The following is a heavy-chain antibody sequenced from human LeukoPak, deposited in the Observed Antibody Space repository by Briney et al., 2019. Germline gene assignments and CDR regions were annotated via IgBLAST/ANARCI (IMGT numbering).Heavy chain of an antibody. CDR2: ISGSDGST. CDR1: GFTFSSYA. Sequence: PGGSLRLSCAASGFTFSSYAMSWVRQAPGKGLEWVSVISGSDGSTYYADSVKGRFTISRDNSKNTLYLQMNSLRAEDTAVFYCAKPRGEEWLVVLYDAFDIWGQGTMVTVSS. CDR3: AKPRGEEWLVVLYDAFDI. J-gene: IGHJ3*02. V-gene: IGHV3-23*01. D-gene: IGHD6-19*01.